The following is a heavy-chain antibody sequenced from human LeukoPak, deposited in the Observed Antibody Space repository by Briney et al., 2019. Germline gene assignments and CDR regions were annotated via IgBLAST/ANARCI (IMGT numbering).Heavy chain of an antibody. J-gene: IGHJ4*02. V-gene: IGHV3-30*02. D-gene: IGHD2-21*02. Sequence: GGSLRLSCAASGFTFSSYGMHWVRQAPGKGLEWVAFIRYDGSNKYYADSVKGRFTISRDNSKNTLYLQMNSLRAEDTAVYYCAGIIREVTAIIYFDYWGRGTLVTVSS. CDR1: GFTFSSYG. CDR3: AGIIREVTAIIYFDY. CDR2: IRYDGSNK.